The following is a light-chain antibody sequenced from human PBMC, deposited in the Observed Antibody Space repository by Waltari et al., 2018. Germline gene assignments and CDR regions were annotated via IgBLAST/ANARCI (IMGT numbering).Light chain of an antibody. V-gene: IGLV2-23*02. Sequence: QSALTQPAAVSGSPGQSVTISCTGASSDIGRYDIVSWYQQHPGNAPKLVISDVSKRPSGVSASFSGSKSGDTAALTISGRQFEDEADYYCCSYAGNYVWVFGGGTRLTVL. CDR3: CSYAGNYVWV. CDR2: DVS. J-gene: IGLJ3*02. CDR1: SSDIGRYDI.